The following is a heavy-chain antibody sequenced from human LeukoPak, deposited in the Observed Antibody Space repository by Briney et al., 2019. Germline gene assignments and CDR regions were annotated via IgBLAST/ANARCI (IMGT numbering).Heavy chain of an antibody. D-gene: IGHD3-10*01. CDR1: GGSISSSSYY. J-gene: IGHJ4*02. V-gene: IGHV4-39*01. CDR2: IYYSGST. Sequence: ETSETLSLTCTVSGGSISSSSYYWGWIRQPPGKGLEWIGSIYYSGSTYYNPSLKSRVTISVDTSKNQFSLKLSSVTAADTAVYYCARRRITMDSWGFDYWGQGTLVTVSS. CDR3: ARRRITMDSWGFDY.